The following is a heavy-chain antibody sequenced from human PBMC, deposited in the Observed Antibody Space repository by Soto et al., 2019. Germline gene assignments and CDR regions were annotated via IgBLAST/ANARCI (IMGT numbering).Heavy chain of an antibody. CDR3: TTDSYSAVIVVRCDY. CDR1: GFTFSNAW. J-gene: IGHJ4*01. CDR2: IKSKTDGGTT. V-gene: IGHV3-15*07. D-gene: IGHD3-22*01. Sequence: EVQLVESGGGLVKPGGSLRLSCAASGFTFSNAWINWVRQAPGKGLEWVGRIKSKTDGGTTDFAAPVKGRFAISRDDSKNIVYLQMNRLKTEVTGIYYCTTDSYSAVIVVRCDYWGHGTLVTVSS.